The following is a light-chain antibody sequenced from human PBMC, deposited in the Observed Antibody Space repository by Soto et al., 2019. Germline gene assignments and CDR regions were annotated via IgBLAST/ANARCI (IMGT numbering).Light chain of an antibody. CDR3: QQYYSYST. CDR1: QGISSY. J-gene: IGKJ1*01. V-gene: IGKV1-8*01. Sequence: AIRMTQSPSSLSASTGDRVTITCRASQGISSYLAWYQQKPGKAPKLLIYAASTLQSGVPSRFSGSGSGTDLTLTISCLQSEDFETYYCQQYYSYSTFGQGTKVEIK. CDR2: AAS.